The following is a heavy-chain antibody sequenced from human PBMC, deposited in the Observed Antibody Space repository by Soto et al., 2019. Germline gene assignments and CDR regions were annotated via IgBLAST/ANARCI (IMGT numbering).Heavy chain of an antibody. J-gene: IGHJ6*02. Sequence: ASVKVSCKASGYTFTTYDINWVRQAPGQGLEWLGWMDPNSGSTDYAQNFQGRITITGNNSRNTAHMELSSLKSEDTAVYYCAGERKFEFWWKGLDVWGQGTTVTVSS. CDR3: AGERKFEFWWKGLDV. V-gene: IGHV1-8*01. CDR2: MDPNSGST. CDR1: GYTFTTYD. D-gene: IGHD3-3*01.